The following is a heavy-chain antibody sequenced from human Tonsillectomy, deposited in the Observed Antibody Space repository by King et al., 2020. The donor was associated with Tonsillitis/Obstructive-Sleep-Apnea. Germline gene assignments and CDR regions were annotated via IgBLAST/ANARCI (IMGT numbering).Heavy chain of an antibody. V-gene: IGHV3-33*01. J-gene: IGHJ6*02. CDR1: GFTFNHYG. Sequence: VQLVESGGGVVQPGRSLRLSCAASGFTFNHYGMHWVRQAPDRGLEWVAVVWYDGSDKYCADSVKGRFTISRDNSKNTLYLQMNSLRAEDTAVYYCARGRELHLDYYYGMDVWGQGTTVTVSS. D-gene: IGHD3-10*01. CDR3: ARGRELHLDYYYGMDV. CDR2: VWYDGSDK.